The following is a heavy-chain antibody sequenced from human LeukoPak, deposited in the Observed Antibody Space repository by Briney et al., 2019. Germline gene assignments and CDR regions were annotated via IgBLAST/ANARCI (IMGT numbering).Heavy chain of an antibody. V-gene: IGHV3-30*02. Sequence: GGSLRLSCAASTFTFSSYGMHWVRQAPGKGLEWVAFIRYDGSYKYYADSVKGRFTISRDNSKYTVNLQMSSLSADDMAVYFCARATSYYDNSASGYWGQGTLVTVSS. CDR1: TFTFSSYG. D-gene: IGHD3-16*01. J-gene: IGHJ4*02. CDR2: IRYDGSYK. CDR3: ARATSYYDNSASGY.